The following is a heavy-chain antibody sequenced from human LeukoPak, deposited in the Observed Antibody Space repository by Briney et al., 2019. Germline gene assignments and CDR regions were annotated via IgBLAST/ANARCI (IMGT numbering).Heavy chain of an antibody. J-gene: IGHJ3*02. V-gene: IGHV4-34*01. CDR1: GGSFSGYY. CDR3: ARVDVLLWFGELSSHAFDI. CDR2: INHSGST. Sequence: SETLSLTCAVNGGSFSGYYWSWLRQPPGKGLEGIGEINHSGSTNYNPSLKSRGTISVDTSKNQFSLKLSSVTAADTAVYYCARVDVLLWFGELSSHAFDIWGQGTMVTVSS. D-gene: IGHD3-10*01.